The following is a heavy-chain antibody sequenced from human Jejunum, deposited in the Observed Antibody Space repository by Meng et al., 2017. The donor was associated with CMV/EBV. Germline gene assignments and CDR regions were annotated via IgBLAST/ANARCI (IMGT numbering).Heavy chain of an antibody. V-gene: IGHV3-66*02. CDR1: GFTVSSNY. D-gene: IGHD2-8*01. CDR3: ARGRLTGYFDY. CDR2: IYTGGST. J-gene: IGHJ4*02. Sequence: SCEASGFTVSSNYMSWVSQAPGKGLEWVSIIYTGGSTYYADSVKGRFTISRDNSKNTLYLQMNSLRAEDTAVYYCARGRLTGYFDYWGQGTLVTVSS.